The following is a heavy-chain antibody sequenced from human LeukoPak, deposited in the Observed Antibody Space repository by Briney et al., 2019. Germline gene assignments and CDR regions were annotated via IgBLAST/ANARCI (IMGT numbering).Heavy chain of an antibody. CDR2: INNDGTEK. V-gene: IGHV3-7*01. D-gene: IGHD5-18*01. CDR3: ARDSGYSTFDL. Sequence: GGSLRLSCAASGFTFRNSWMTWVRQSPGKGLEWVASINNDGTEKYYGDSVNRRFSIFRDNSKDSLYLQMNFLRPDDASTYYCARDSGYSTFDLWGQGTRVIVSS. J-gene: IGHJ4*02. CDR1: GFTFRNSW.